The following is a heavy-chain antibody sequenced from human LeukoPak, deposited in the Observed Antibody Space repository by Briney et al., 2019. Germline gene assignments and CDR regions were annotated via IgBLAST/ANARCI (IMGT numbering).Heavy chain of an antibody. J-gene: IGHJ5*02. D-gene: IGHD6-19*01. CDR2: IYPGDSDT. CDR1: GSRFTSYW. Sequence: GESLKISCKGSGSRFTSYWIGWVRQMPGKGLEWMGIIYPGDSDTRYSPSFQGQVTISADKSISTAYLQWSSLKASDTAMYYCARRIAVAAKGPNWFDPWGQGTLVTVSS. V-gene: IGHV5-51*01. CDR3: ARRIAVAAKGPNWFDP.